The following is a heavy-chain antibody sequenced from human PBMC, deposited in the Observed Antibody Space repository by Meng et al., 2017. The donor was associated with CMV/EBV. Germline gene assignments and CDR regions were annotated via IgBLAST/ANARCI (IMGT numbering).Heavy chain of an antibody. Sequence: QITLEEPGPPLVKPTQTLTLTCTFSGFSRCTRGVGVGWIRQPPGKALEWLALIYWDDDKRYSPSLKSRLTITKDTSKNQVVLTITNMDPVDTATYYCAHRGRIAAAGTDWFDPWGQGTLVTVSS. D-gene: IGHD6-13*01. V-gene: IGHV2-5*02. CDR3: AHRGRIAAAGTDWFDP. CDR1: GFSRCTRGVG. CDR2: IYWDDDK. J-gene: IGHJ5*02.